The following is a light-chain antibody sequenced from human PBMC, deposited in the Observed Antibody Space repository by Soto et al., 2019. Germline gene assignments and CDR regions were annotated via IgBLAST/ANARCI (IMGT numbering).Light chain of an antibody. Sequence: IALTHSPVTLSTPPLERTHLSFLASQSVNSDYLAWFQQKPGQATRLLIYGAYTRTTGIKDRFSGSGSGTDFTLTIGRMENGDFEVYFCKKCTGPQTNVGKGKRLEIK. J-gene: IGKJ5*01. CDR3: KKCTGPQTN. CDR1: QSVNSDY. CDR2: GAY. V-gene: IGKV3-20*01.